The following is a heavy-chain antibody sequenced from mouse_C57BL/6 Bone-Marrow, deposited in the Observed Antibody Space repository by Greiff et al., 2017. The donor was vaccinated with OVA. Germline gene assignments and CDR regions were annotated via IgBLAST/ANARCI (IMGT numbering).Heavy chain of an antibody. CDR1: GYSITSGYY. V-gene: IGHV3-6*01. D-gene: IGHD3-3*01. J-gene: IGHJ3*01. CDR2: ISYDGSN. Sequence: EVQLQESGPVLVKPSQSLSLTCSVSGYSITSGYYCNWIRQFPGNNLEWMGYISYDGSNNYNPSLKNRISITRDTSKNQFFLKLNSVTTEDTATYYCAREGLGGFAYWGQGTLVTVSA. CDR3: AREGLGGFAY.